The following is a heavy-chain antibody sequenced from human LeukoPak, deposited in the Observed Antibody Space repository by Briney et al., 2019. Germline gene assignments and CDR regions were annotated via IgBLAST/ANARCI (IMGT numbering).Heavy chain of an antibody. D-gene: IGHD3-10*01. CDR1: GFTFDDYG. V-gene: IGHV3-20*04. CDR2: INWNGGST. J-gene: IGHJ6*03. Sequence: PGGFLRLSCAASGFTFDDYGMSWVRQAPGKGLEWVSGINWNGGSTGYADSVKGRFTISRDNAKNSLYLQMNSLRAEDTALYYCARDSVTMVRGVIMNYYYYYMDVWGKGTTVTVSS. CDR3: ARDSVTMVRGVIMNYYYYYMDV.